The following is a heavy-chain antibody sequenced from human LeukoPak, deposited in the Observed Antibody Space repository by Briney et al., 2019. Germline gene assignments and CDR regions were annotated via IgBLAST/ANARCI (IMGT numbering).Heavy chain of an antibody. J-gene: IGHJ6*03. D-gene: IGHD1-26*01. CDR1: GGSISSYY. CDR2: IYTSWST. V-gene: IGHV4-4*07. Sequence: SETLSLTCTVSGGSISSYYWSWIRQPAGKGLEWIGRIYTSWSTSYNPSLKSRVTMSVDTSKNQFSLKLSSVTAADTAVYYCARESSGSYTPYYYYYMDVWGKGTTVTVSS. CDR3: ARESSGSYTPYYYYYMDV.